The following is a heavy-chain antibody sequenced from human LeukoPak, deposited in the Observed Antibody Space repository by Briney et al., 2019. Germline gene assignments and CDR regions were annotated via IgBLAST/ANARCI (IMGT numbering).Heavy chain of an antibody. CDR1: GFTFSSYS. J-gene: IGHJ4*02. CDR2: ISGGGETT. Sequence: GGSLRLSCAASGFTFSSYSMNWVRQAPGKGLEWVSAISGGGETTTYTDSVKGRFTISRDNSRYTVYLQMNSLSAEDTAVYYCAKARAGGYNYGPFDYWGQGTLVTVSS. V-gene: IGHV3-23*01. CDR3: AKARAGGYNYGPFDY. D-gene: IGHD5-18*01.